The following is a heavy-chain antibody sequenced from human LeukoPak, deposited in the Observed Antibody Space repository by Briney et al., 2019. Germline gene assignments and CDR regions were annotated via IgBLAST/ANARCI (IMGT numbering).Heavy chain of an antibody. CDR1: GFTFSSYS. Sequence: GGSLRLSCAASGFTFSSYSMNWVRQAPGKGLEWVSSISSSSSYIYYADSVKGRFTISRDNAKNSLYLQMNGLRAEDTAVYYCARPRRAITMIVVVSFDAFDIWGQGTMVTVSS. CDR2: ISSSSSYI. D-gene: IGHD3-22*01. J-gene: IGHJ3*02. CDR3: ARPRRAITMIVVVSFDAFDI. V-gene: IGHV3-21*01.